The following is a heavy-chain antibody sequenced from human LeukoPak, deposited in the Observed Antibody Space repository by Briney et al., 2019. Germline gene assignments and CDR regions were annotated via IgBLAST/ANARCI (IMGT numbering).Heavy chain of an antibody. CDR2: MYFGGSS. Sequence: SETLSLTCTVSGGSISSYYWSWIRQPPGKGLEWIGYMYFGGSSNYNPSLKSRVTISVDTSKNQLSLNLNSVTAADTAVYYCARALERYYYDSSGYYAHYDYWGQGTLVTVSS. D-gene: IGHD3-22*01. CDR3: ARALERYYYDSSGYYAHYDY. J-gene: IGHJ4*02. V-gene: IGHV4-59*01. CDR1: GGSISSYY.